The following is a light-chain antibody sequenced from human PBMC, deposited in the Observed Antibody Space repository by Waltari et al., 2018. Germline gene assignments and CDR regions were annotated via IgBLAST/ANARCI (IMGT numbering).Light chain of an antibody. Sequence: QSAPTQPASVSGSPGPSLTVSCTGSSRDVGSYNFFSWYQHHPGNAPKLIIYEVTKRPSGVSDRFSGSKSGNTASLTISGLQTDDEADYYCSSYAGGVYVFGTGTTVTVL. CDR1: SRDVGSYNF. V-gene: IGLV2-23*02. CDR3: SSYAGGVYV. J-gene: IGLJ1*01. CDR2: EVT.